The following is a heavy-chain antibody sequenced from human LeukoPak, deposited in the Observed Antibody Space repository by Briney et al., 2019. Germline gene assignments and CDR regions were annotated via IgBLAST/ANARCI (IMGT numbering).Heavy chain of an antibody. Sequence: SETLSLTCTVSGGSISSFYRSWIRQPPGKGLEWIGYIYYSGSTNYNPSLKSRVTISVDTSKTQFSLKLSSVTAADTAVYYCARGGVFFDYWGQGTLVTVSS. D-gene: IGHD3-10*01. V-gene: IGHV4-59*01. J-gene: IGHJ4*02. CDR1: GGSISSFY. CDR3: ARGGVFFDY. CDR2: IYYSGST.